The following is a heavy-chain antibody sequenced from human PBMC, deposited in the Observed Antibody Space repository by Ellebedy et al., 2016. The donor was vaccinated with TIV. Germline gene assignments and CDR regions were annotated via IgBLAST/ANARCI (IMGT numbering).Heavy chain of an antibody. J-gene: IGHJ5*02. V-gene: IGHV3-33*01. Sequence: PGGSLRLSCAATGLNFSTSAMHWVRQAPGEGLEWVAVIWSDGSREENADSVKGRFTTSRDNSKNTLFLQMNNLRAEDTAVYFCARDLGRTGTWPLNWLDPWGQGTLVIVSS. CDR2: IWSDGSRE. CDR1: GLNFSTSA. CDR3: ARDLGRTGTWPLNWLDP. D-gene: IGHD2-8*02.